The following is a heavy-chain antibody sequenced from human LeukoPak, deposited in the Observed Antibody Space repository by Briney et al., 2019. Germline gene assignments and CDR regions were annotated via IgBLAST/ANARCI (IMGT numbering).Heavy chain of an antibody. J-gene: IGHJ4*02. CDR1: GFTFSNYW. D-gene: IGHD5-24*01. CDR3: AMYPGYNQEYYFDY. V-gene: IGHV3-30*02. Sequence: GGSLRLSCAASGFTFSNYWMGWVRQAPGKGLEWVAFIRYDGSNKYYADSVKGRFTISRDNSKNTLYLQMNSLRAEDTAVYYCAMYPGYNQEYYFDYWGQGTLVTVSS. CDR2: IRYDGSNK.